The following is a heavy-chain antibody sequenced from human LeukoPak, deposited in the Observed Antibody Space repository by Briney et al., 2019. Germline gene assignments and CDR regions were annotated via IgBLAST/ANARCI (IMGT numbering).Heavy chain of an antibody. CDR3: ARDGYSGSDAL. V-gene: IGHV4-59*01. Sequence: KPSETLSLTCTVSGGSISTYYWSRIRQPPGKGLEWIGYIYHSGSTNYNPSLKSRVTISVDTSQNQFYLKLSSVTAADTAVYYCARDGYSGSDALWGQGTLVTVSS. CDR1: GGSISTYY. D-gene: IGHD5-12*01. J-gene: IGHJ4*02. CDR2: IYHSGST.